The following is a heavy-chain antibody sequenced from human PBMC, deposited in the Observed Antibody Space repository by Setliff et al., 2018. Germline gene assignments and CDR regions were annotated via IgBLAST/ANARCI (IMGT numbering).Heavy chain of an antibody. J-gene: IGHJ4*02. V-gene: IGHV4-39*07. CDR3: ASTTYGYSYDY. CDR1: GGSISSSSYY. CDR2: TFYSGST. D-gene: IGHD5-18*01. Sequence: SETLSLTCTVSGGSISSSSYYWVWIRQPPGKGLEWIGNTFYSGSTYYNPSLKSRVTISIDTSKNQFSLKLSSVTAADTAVYFCASTTYGYSYDYWGQGALVTVSS.